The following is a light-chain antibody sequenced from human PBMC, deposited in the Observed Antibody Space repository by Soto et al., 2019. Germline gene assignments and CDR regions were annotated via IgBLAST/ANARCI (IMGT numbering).Light chain of an antibody. V-gene: IGLV1-47*01. CDR3: AAWDDSLSRV. CDR1: SSNIGSNY. Sequence: QLVLTQPPSASGTPGQRVTISCSGSSSNIGSNYVYWYQQLPGTAPKLLIYRNNQRPSGVPDRFSGSKSGTSASLAISGLRSEDEADYYCAAWDDSLSRVFGGGTKLTVL. CDR2: RNN. J-gene: IGLJ2*01.